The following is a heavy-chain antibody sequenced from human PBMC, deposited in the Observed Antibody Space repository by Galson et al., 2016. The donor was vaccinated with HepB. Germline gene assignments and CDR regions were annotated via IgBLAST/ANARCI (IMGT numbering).Heavy chain of an antibody. CDR3: TRGLGYCSGGSCHSLDY. V-gene: IGHV3-74*01. CDR2: ITYDASGT. J-gene: IGHJ4*02. D-gene: IGHD2-15*01. CDR1: GFTFSSYW. Sequence: SLRLSCAASGFTFSSYWMHWVRPAPGKGLMWVSRITYDASGTSYADSVKGRFTISRDNAKNTLYLQMNSLRAEDTAVYYCTRGLGYCSGGSCHSLDYWGQGVLVTVSS.